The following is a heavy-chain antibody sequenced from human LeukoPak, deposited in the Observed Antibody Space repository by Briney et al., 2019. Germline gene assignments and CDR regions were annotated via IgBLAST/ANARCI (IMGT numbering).Heavy chain of an antibody. V-gene: IGHV4-31*03. J-gene: IGHJ4*02. CDR1: GGSISSGDYY. CDR3: ARVIGYDQLDY. D-gene: IGHD5-12*01. CDR2: IHYSGST. Sequence: SETLSLTCSVSGGSISSGDYYWSWIRQHPGKGLEWIGYIHYSGSTYYDPSLKSRVSISVSTSKNRFSLQLSSVTAADTAVYYCARVIGYDQLDYWGQGTLVTVSS.